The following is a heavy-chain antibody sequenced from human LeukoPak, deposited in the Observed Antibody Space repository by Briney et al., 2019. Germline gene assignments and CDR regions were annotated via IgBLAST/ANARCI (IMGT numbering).Heavy chain of an antibody. CDR2: ISSSGSTI. CDR3: ARGRYSSSWYVGSFFD. D-gene: IGHD6-13*01. J-gene: IGHJ4*02. V-gene: IGHV3-48*03. Sequence: GGSLRLSCAASGFTFSSYEMNWVRQAPGKGLEWVSYISSSGSTIYYADSVKGRFTISRDNAKNSLYLQMNSLRAEDTAVYYCARGRYSSSWYVGSFFDWGQGTLVTVSS. CDR1: GFTFSSYE.